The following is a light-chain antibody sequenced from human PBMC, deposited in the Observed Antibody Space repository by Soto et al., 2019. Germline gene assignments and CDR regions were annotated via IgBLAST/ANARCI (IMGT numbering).Light chain of an antibody. CDR1: SSNIARNY. CDR3: AAWDSSVNAGV. J-gene: IGLJ3*02. CDR2: ENN. V-gene: IGLV1-51*02. Sequence: QSVLTQPPSVSAAPGQKVTISCSGSSSNIARNYVSWYQHLPGTAPKLLIYENNLRPSGIPGRFSGSKSGTSATLAITGLQTGDEAHYYCAAWDSSVNAGVFGGGTQLTVL.